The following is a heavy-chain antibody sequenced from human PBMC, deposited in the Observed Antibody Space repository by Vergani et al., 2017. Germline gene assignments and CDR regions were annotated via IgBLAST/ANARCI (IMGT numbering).Heavy chain of an antibody. Sequence: QVQLVQSGAEVKKPGASVKVSCKASGYTFTGYYMHWVRQAPGQGLEWMGWINPNSGGTNYAQKFQGRVTMTRDTSISTAYMELSSLRSEDTAVYYCARQDIVVVPAASYYYGMDVWGQGTTVTVSS. CDR2: INPNSGGT. J-gene: IGHJ6*02. D-gene: IGHD2-2*01. CDR3: ARQDIVVVPAASYYYGMDV. CDR1: GYTFTGYY. V-gene: IGHV1-2*02.